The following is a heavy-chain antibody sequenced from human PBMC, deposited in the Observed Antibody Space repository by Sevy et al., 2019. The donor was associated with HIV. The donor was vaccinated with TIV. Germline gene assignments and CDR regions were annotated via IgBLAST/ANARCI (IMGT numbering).Heavy chain of an antibody. CDR2: IYYNGHI. V-gene: IGHV4-59*08. CDR1: GGSITSLY. CDR3: AGENAWGRGYS. J-gene: IGHJ4*02. D-gene: IGHD1-26*01. Sequence: SETLSLTCTLSGGSITSLYWNWIRQPPGKGLEWIANIYYNGHINYNPSLKSRVTLSLDTSKNQLSLRLSSVTAADTAMYYCAGENAWGRGYSWGQGTLVTVSS.